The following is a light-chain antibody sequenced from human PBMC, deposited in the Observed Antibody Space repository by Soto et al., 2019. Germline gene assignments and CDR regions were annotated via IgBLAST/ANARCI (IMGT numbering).Light chain of an antibody. CDR2: GAS. Sequence: EILMTQSPVTLSVSPGERASLSCRASQSVGRKVVWYQQKPGQAPRLLIYGASSRATGIPDRFSGSGSGTDFTLTISRLEPEDFAVYYCQQYGSSPPPFGQGTKVDIK. V-gene: IGKV3-20*01. CDR3: QQYGSSPPP. CDR1: QSVGRK. J-gene: IGKJ1*01.